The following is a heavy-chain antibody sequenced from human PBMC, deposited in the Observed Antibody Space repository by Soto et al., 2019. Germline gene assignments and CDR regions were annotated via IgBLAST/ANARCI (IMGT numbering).Heavy chain of an antibody. V-gene: IGHV1-69*13. CDR3: ARGSRGYYYYYYGMGV. J-gene: IGHJ6*02. D-gene: IGHD1-1*01. CDR2: IIPIFGTA. CDR1: GGTFSSYA. Sequence: SVKVSCKASGGTFSSYAVSWVRQAPGQGLEWMGGIIPIFGTANYAQKFQGRVTITADESTSTAYMELSSLRSEDTAVFYCARGSRGYYYYYYGMGVWGQGTTVTVSS.